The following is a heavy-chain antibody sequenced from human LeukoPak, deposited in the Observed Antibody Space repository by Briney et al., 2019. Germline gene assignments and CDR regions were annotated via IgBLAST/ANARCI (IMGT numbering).Heavy chain of an antibody. CDR2: IYSGGST. Sequence: GGSLRLSCAASGFTVSSNYMSWVRQAPGKGLEWVSVIYSGGSTYYADSVKGRFTISRDNSKNTLYLQMNSLGAEDTAVYYCARVGYSYGYIRSWGQGTLVTVSS. CDR1: GFTVSSNY. V-gene: IGHV3-53*01. J-gene: IGHJ5*02. CDR3: ARVGYSYGYIRS. D-gene: IGHD5-18*01.